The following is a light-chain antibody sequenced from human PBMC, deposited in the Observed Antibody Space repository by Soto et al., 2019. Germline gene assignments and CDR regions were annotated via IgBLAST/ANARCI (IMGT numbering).Light chain of an antibody. J-gene: IGKJ5*01. V-gene: IGKV1-39*01. CDR1: EGMTRF. Sequence: DIQMTQSPSSVSASVGDTVTIICRANEGMTRFLNWYQQKPGKAPNLLIYGASYVQSGVPSRFSGSGSGTDFTLTISSLQPEDFATYYCQQSYSTRGFGQGTRLEVK. CDR3: QQSYSTRG. CDR2: GAS.